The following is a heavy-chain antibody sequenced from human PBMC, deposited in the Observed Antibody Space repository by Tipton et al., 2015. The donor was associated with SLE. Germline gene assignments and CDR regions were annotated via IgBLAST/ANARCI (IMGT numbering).Heavy chain of an antibody. CDR3: ARDLTGPDY. CDR2: ISSSSSYT. V-gene: IGHV3-11*06. D-gene: IGHD1-20*01. CDR1: GFTFSSYA. J-gene: IGHJ4*02. Sequence: SLRLSCAASGFTFSSYAMSWIRQAPGKGLEWVPYISSSSSYTNYADSVKGRFTISRDNAKNSLYLQMNSLRAEDTAVYYCARDLTGPDYWGQGTLVTVSS.